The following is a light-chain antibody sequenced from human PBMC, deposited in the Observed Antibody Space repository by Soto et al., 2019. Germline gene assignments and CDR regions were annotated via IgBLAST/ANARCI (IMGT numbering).Light chain of an antibody. V-gene: IGLV2-14*01. CDR3: FSYSTSRARI. CDR2: DVS. Sequence: QSALTQPASVSGSPGQSITISCTGTRSDVGGYNYVSWYKQNPGKAPKLVIYDVSHRPSGVSNRFFGSKSGNTASLTISGLQAEDEADYYCFSYSTSRARIFGGGTTVTVL. CDR1: RSDVGGYNY. J-gene: IGLJ2*01.